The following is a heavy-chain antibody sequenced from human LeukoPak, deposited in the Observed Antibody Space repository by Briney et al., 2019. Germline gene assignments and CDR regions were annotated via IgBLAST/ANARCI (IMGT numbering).Heavy chain of an antibody. J-gene: IGHJ4*02. D-gene: IGHD2-21*01. V-gene: IGHV3-23*01. Sequence: SGGSLRLSCAASGFTFSSYWMSWVRQAPGKGLEWISYISSSGSTIYYADSVKGRFTISRDNSKNTLYLQMNSLRVEDTAVYYCANEVPYFEYWGQGTLVTVSS. CDR2: ISSSGSTI. CDR3: ANEVPYFEY. CDR1: GFTFSSYW.